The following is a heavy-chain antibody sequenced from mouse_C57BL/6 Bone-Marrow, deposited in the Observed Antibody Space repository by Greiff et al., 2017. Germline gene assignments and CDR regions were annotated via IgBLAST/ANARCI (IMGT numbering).Heavy chain of an antibody. D-gene: IGHD1-1*01. CDR3: SSQVTTVLATKYFDV. CDR2: ISGGGGNT. J-gene: IGHJ1*03. V-gene: IGHV5-9*01. CDR1: GFTFSSYT. Sequence: EVKLVESGGGLVKPGGSLKLSCAASGFTFSSYTMSWVRQTPEKRLQWVAAISGGGGNTYYPDSVKGRFTISRDNDKNILYLQRSSLRSEDTALYYCSSQVTTVLATKYFDVGGTGTTVTVSS.